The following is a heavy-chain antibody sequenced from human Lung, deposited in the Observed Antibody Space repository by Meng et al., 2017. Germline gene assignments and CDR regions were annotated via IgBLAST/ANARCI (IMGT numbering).Heavy chain of an antibody. CDR3: ARGPTTMAHDFDY. D-gene: IGHD4-11*01. CDR1: GGSFSDYY. Sequence: QVPVQPWGAGLLKSSETLSLTCVVSGGSFSDYYWSWIRQPPGKGLEWIGEINHSGSTNYNPSLESRATISVDTSQNNLSLKLSSVTAADSAVYYCARGPTTMAHDFDYWGQGTRVTVYS. J-gene: IGHJ4*02. CDR2: INHSGST. V-gene: IGHV4-34*01.